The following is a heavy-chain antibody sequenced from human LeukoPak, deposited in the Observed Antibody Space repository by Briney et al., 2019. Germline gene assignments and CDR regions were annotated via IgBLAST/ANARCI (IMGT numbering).Heavy chain of an antibody. V-gene: IGHV4-39*02. CDR2: IHYSGST. Sequence: SETLSLTCTVSRDSISSSSYSWGWIRQPPGKGLEWIGTIHYSGSTYYNPSLKSRVAISVDTSKNHFSLNLNSVTAADAAEFYCARRVLTTVTTIADYFDFWGQGTLVTVSS. CDR3: ARRVLTTVTTIADYFDF. J-gene: IGHJ4*02. CDR1: RDSISSSSYS. D-gene: IGHD4-11*01.